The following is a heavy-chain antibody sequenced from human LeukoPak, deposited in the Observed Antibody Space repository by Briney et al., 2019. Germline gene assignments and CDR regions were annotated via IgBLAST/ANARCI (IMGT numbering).Heavy chain of an antibody. D-gene: IGHD5-12*01. CDR1: GFISSQYS. V-gene: IGHV3-48*01. CDR2: IRSSSET. J-gene: IGHJ5*02. Sequence: GGSLRLSCAASGFISSQYSMNWVRQAPGKGLEWVSHIRSSSETFYADSVKGRFTISRDNARNSLYLQMNNLRGEDTAIYYCARDAGNSGYGCDLWGQGTLVTVSS. CDR3: ARDAGNSGYGCDL.